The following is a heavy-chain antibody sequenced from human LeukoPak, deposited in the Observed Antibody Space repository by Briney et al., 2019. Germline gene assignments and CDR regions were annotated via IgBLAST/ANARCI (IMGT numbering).Heavy chain of an antibody. CDR3: ATGYYSHYFDY. CDR2: IYPDDSDI. V-gene: IGHV5-51*01. J-gene: IGHJ4*02. Sequence: GESLKISCKGSGYRFTDYWIGWVRQMPGKGLECMGIIYPDDSDIRYSPSFQGQVTISADKSVSTAYLQWSSLKASDTAMYYCATGYYSHYFDYCGQGTLVTVSS. CDR1: GYRFTDYW. D-gene: IGHD3-22*01.